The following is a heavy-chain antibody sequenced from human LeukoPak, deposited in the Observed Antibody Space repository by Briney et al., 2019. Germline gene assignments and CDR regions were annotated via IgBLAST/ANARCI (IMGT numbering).Heavy chain of an antibody. CDR1: GFTFDDYA. CDR2: ISWNSGSI. CDR3: VVGATDYYYGMDV. D-gene: IGHD1-26*01. Sequence: PGGSLRLSCAASGFTFDDYAMHWVWQAPGKGLEWVSGISWNSGSIGYADSVKGRFTISRDNAKNSLYLLMNSLRTEDTALYYCVVGATDYYYGMDVWGQGTTVTVSS. J-gene: IGHJ6*02. V-gene: IGHV3-9*01.